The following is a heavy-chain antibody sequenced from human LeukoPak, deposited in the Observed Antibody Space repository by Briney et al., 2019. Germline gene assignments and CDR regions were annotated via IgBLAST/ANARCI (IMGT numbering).Heavy chain of an antibody. J-gene: IGHJ3*02. V-gene: IGHV4-31*03. CDR2: IYYSGST. Sequence: SETLSLTCTVSGGSISSGGYYWSWIRQHPGKGLEWIGYIYYSGSTYYNPSLKSRVTISVDTSKNQFSLKLSSVTAADTAVYYGAREIDYGDAFDIWGQGTMVTVSS. CDR3: AREIDYGDAFDI. CDR1: GGSISSGGYY. D-gene: IGHD4-17*01.